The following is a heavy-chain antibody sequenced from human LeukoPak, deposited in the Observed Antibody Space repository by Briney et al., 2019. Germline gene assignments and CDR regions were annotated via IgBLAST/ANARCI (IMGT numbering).Heavy chain of an antibody. D-gene: IGHD1-26*01. CDR3: ARGDNDSLGSAFDI. CDR2: MNPNSGNT. Sequence: GASVKVSCKASGYTFTSYDIDWGRQATGQGLEWMGWMNPNSGNTGYAQKFQGRVTMTRNTSISTAYMELSSLRSEDTAVYYCARGDNDSLGSAFDIRGQGTMVTVSS. J-gene: IGHJ3*02. CDR1: GYTFTSYD. V-gene: IGHV1-8*01.